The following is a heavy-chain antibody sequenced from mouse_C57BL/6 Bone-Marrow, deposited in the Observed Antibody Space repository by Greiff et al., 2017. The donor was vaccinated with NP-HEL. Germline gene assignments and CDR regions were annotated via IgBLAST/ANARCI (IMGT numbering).Heavy chain of an antibody. J-gene: IGHJ1*03. CDR1: GYTFTGYW. Sequence: VMLVESGAELMKPGASVKLSCKATGYTFTGYWIEWVKQRPGHGLEWIGEILPGSGSTNYNEKFKGKATFTADTSSNTAYMQLSSLTTEDSAINCCARYDGYYCWYFDVWGTGTTVTVSS. CDR3: ARYDGYYCWYFDV. D-gene: IGHD2-3*01. V-gene: IGHV1-9*01. CDR2: ILPGSGST.